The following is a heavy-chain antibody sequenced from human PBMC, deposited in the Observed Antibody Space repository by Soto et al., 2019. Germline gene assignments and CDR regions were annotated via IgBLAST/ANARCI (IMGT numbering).Heavy chain of an antibody. CDR3: AKDTRVVPAAIDSWFDP. D-gene: IGHD2-2*01. CDR1: GFTFSSYA. J-gene: IGHJ5*02. Sequence: GGSLRLSCAASGFTFSSYAMSWVRQAPGKGLEWVSAISGSGGSTYYADSVKGRFTISRDNSKNTLYLQMNSLRAEDTAVYYCAKDTRVVPAAIDSWFDPWGQGTLVTVSS. CDR2: ISGSGGST. V-gene: IGHV3-23*01.